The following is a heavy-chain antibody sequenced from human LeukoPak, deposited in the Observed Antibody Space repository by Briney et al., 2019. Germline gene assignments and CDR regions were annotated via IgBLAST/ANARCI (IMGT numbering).Heavy chain of an antibody. D-gene: IGHD6-13*01. J-gene: IGHJ3*02. CDR2: ISYDGRNK. V-gene: IGHV3-30*03. CDR1: GFIFSSYG. Sequence: PGGSLRLSCAASGFIFSSYGMHWVRQAPGKGLEWVAVISYDGRNKYYADSVKGRFTISRDNSKNTLYLQMNSLRAEDTAVYYCARLYSSSNLDIWGQGTMVTVSS. CDR3: ARLYSSSNLDI.